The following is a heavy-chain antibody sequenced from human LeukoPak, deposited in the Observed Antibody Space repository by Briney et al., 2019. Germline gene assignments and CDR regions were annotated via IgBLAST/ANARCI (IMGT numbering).Heavy chain of an antibody. Sequence: GGSLRLSCAASGFTVSSSYMSWVRQAPGRGLEWVSVIYSGGITYYADSVKGRFTISRDNAKNSLYLQMNSLRAEDTAVYYCARDLPYDFWSGYYYYYYMDVWGKGTTVTVSS. V-gene: IGHV3-66*01. CDR3: ARDLPYDFWSGYYYYYYMDV. CDR2: IYSGGIT. CDR1: GFTVSSSY. D-gene: IGHD3-3*01. J-gene: IGHJ6*03.